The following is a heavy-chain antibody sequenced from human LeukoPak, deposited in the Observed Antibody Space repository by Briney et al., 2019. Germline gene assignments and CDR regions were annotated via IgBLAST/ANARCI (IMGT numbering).Heavy chain of an antibody. D-gene: IGHD1-26*01. CDR2: IYTSGST. V-gene: IGHV4-4*07. J-gene: IGHJ4*02. CDR3: ARLSNSGSYPFDY. CDR1: GGSISSDY. Sequence: ASETLSLTCTVSGGSISSDYWSSIRQPAGKGLEWVGSIYTSGSTNTNPTLKSRVPMSVDASKTQVSLKLSSVTAADTAVYYCARLSNSGSYPFDYWGQGTLVTVSS.